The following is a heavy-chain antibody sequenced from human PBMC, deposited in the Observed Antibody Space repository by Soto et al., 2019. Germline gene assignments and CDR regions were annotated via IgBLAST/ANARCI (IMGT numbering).Heavy chain of an antibody. CDR1: RGSIANYD. Sequence: PWETLCLSCSVLRGSIANYDGGWIRQPQGKGLEWIAYIHSSGITNSNPSLGSRVAISVDSSKNQFSLNLASMTAADTGIYYCARVLTGAGCSFDYRGQGALVIVSS. CDR2: IHSSGIT. V-gene: IGHV4-4*08. CDR3: ARVLTGAGCSFDY. J-gene: IGHJ4*02. D-gene: IGHD1-20*01.